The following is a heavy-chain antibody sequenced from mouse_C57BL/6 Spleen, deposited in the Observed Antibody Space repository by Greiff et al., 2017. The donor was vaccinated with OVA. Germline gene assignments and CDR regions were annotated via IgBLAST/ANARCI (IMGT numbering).Heavy chain of an antibody. CDR2: IYPGDGDT. CDR1: GYAFSSYW. J-gene: IGHJ4*01. V-gene: IGHV1-80*01. D-gene: IGHD4-1*01. Sequence: VKLMESGAELVKPGASVKISCKASGYAFSSYWMNWVKQRPGKGLEWIGQIYPGDGDTNYNGKFKGKATLTADKSSSTAYMQLSSLTSEDSAVYFCARLGPLLYAMDYWGQGTSVTVSS. CDR3: ARLGPLLYAMDY.